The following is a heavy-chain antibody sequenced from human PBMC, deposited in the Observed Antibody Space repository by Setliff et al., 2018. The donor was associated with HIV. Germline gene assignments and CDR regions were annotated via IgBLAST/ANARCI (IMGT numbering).Heavy chain of an antibody. V-gene: IGHV3-20*04. CDR3: ARVRDSTDYYYALDY. J-gene: IGHJ4*02. CDR1: GFSFDNHG. D-gene: IGHD3-22*01. Sequence: PGGSLRLSCEASGFSFDNHGMTWVRQGPGKGLEWVSLINWKGGDPAYADSVKDRFTISRDNAKNSVSLQMNRLRAEDTAFYYCARVRDSTDYYYALDYWGLGTLVTVSS. CDR2: INWKGGDP.